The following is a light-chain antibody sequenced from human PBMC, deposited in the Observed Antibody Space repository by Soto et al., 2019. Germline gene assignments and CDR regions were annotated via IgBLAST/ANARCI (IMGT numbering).Light chain of an antibody. CDR3: QQDNNWPPLT. CDR2: GAS. J-gene: IGKJ4*01. V-gene: IGKV3-15*01. CDR1: QSVSVN. Sequence: EIVMTQSPATLSVSPGERATLSCRASQSVSVNLAWYQQKPGQPPRLLIYGASTRATGIPARFSGSGSGTEFTLTINSLQSEDFAVYYCQQDNNWPPLTFAGGTKVEIK.